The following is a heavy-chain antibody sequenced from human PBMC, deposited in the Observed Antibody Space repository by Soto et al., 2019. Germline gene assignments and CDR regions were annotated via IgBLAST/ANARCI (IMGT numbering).Heavy chain of an antibody. CDR2: IWYDGSNK. Sequence: GGSLRLSCAASGFILSSYGMHWVRQAPGKGLEWVAAIWYDGSNKYYADSVECRFTISRDNSKNTLYLQMNSLRAEDTAVYYCARDVYISSNAAGEAGIDVWGQGTTVTVSS. V-gene: IGHV3-33*01. D-gene: IGHD6-13*01. CDR3: ARDVYISSNAAGEAGIDV. CDR1: GFILSSYG. J-gene: IGHJ6*02.